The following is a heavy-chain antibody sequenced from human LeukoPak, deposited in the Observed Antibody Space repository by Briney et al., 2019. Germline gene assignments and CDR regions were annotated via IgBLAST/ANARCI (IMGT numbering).Heavy chain of an antibody. CDR3: AREAAAGTFYFDY. D-gene: IGHD6-13*01. V-gene: IGHV3-21*04. J-gene: IGHJ4*02. CDR2: ISSSSSYI. CDR1: GFTFSSYS. Sequence: PGGSLRLSCAASGFTFSSYSMNWVRQAPGKGLEWVSSISSSSSYIYYADSVKGRFTISRDNAKNSLYLQMNSLRAEDTAVYYCAREAAAGTFYFDYWGQGTLVTVSS.